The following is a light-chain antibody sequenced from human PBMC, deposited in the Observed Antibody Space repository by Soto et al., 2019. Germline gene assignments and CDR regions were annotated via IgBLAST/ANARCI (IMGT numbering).Light chain of an antibody. CDR3: AAWDDSLNGYV. CDR1: SSNIGSNT. J-gene: IGLJ1*01. Sequence: QSFLTQPPSASGTPGQRVTISCSGSSSNIGSNTVNWYQQLPGTAPKLLIYSNNQRPSGVPDRFSGSKSGTSASLAISGLQSEDEADYYCAAWDDSLNGYVFATGTKVTVL. V-gene: IGLV1-44*01. CDR2: SNN.